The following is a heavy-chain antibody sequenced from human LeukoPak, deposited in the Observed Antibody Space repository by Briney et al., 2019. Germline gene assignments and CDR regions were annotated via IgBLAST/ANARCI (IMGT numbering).Heavy chain of an antibody. Sequence: GGTLRLSCAASRFTFNKYGMSWVRQAPGKGLEWVSGISSSGGTTYYADSVKGRFTISRDNAKNSLYLQMHSLRAEDTAVYYCARASSDTTNPLDYWGQGTLVTVSS. CDR2: ISSSGGTT. D-gene: IGHD6-19*01. J-gene: IGHJ4*02. CDR1: RFTFNKYG. CDR3: ARASSDTTNPLDY. V-gene: IGHV3-23*01.